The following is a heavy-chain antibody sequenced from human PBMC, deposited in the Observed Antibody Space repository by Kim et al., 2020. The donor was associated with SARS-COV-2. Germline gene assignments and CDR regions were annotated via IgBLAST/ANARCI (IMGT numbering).Heavy chain of an antibody. J-gene: IGHJ6*03. Sequence: ASVKVSCKASGYTFTGYYMHWVRQAPGQGLEWMGWINPNSGGTNYAQKFQGRVTMTRDTSISTAYMELSRLRSDDTAVYYCARDRPDIVVVPAAVYYYYYMDVWGKGTTVTVSS. CDR3: ARDRPDIVVVPAAVYYYYYMDV. CDR1: GYTFTGYY. D-gene: IGHD2-2*01. CDR2: INPNSGGT. V-gene: IGHV1-2*02.